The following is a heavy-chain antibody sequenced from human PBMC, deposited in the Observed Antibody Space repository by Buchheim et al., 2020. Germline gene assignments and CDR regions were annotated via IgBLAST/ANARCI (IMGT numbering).Heavy chain of an antibody. J-gene: IGHJ4*02. D-gene: IGHD6-13*01. CDR3: AKGPIAAAGTFRD. CDR2: ISYDGSNK. CDR1: GFTFSSYG. Sequence: QVQLVESGGDVVQPGRSLRLSCAASGFTFSSYGMHWVRQAPGKGLEWVAVISYDGSNKYYADSVKGRFTISRDNSKNTLYLQMNSLRAEDTAVYYCAKGPIAAAGTFRDWGQGTL. V-gene: IGHV3-30*18.